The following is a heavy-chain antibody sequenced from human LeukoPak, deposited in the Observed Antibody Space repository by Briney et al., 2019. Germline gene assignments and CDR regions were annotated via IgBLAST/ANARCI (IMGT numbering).Heavy chain of an antibody. J-gene: IGHJ4*02. Sequence: GGSLRLSCADSGFTFSSYAMHWVRQAPGKGLEWVAVISYDGSNKYYADSVKGRFTISRDNSKNTLYLQMNSLRAEDTAVYYCARDREGPSGYWGQGTLVTVSS. V-gene: IGHV3-30-3*01. CDR2: ISYDGSNK. CDR3: ARDREGPSGY. CDR1: GFTFSSYA.